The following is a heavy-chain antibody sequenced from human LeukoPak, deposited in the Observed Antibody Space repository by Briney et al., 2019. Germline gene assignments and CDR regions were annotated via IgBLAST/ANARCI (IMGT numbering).Heavy chain of an antibody. CDR3: ARRHFDAFDI. Sequence: GGSLRLSCAASGFAFSSYGMQWVRRAPGKGLEWVAVIWYDGSSKYYADSVKGRFTISRDNSKNTLYLQMDSLTAEDTAVYYCARRHFDAFDIWGQGTVVTVSS. CDR2: IWYDGSSK. CDR1: GFAFSSYG. J-gene: IGHJ3*02. V-gene: IGHV3-33*01.